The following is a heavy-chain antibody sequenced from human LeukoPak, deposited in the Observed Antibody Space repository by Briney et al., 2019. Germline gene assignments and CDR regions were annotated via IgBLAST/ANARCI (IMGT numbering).Heavy chain of an antibody. J-gene: IGHJ4*02. D-gene: IGHD1-26*01. CDR1: GFTFSDSW. CDR2: INPDGSDT. CDR3: ARVGSYNALEY. V-gene: IGHV3-74*01. Sequence: PGGSLRLSCAASGFTFSDSWLHWVRQAPAKGLVWVSRINPDGSDTNYAGSVKGRFTISRDNAKNSLFLQMDSLRAEDTAVYYCARVGSYNALEYWGEGTLVTVSS.